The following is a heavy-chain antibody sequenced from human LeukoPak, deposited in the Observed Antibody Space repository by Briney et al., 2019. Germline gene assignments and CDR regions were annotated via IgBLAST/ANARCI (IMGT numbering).Heavy chain of an antibody. CDR1: GFTFDDYA. CDR3: AKGAPNYGDYLDY. J-gene: IGHJ4*02. Sequence: GGSLRLSCAASGFTFDDYAMHWVRQAPGKGLEWVSGISWNSGSIGYADSVKGRFTISRDNAKNSLYLQMNSLRAKDTALYYCAKGAPNYGDYLDYWGQGTLVTVSS. CDR2: ISWNSGSI. V-gene: IGHV3-9*01. D-gene: IGHD4-17*01.